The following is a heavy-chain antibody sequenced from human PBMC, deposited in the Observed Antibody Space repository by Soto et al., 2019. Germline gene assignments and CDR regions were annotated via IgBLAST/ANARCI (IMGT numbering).Heavy chain of an antibody. CDR1: GAALNGGNYY. Sequence: SETLSLACSVSGAALNGGNYYWSWIRQVPGKGLEWIGHIYVTGAVDYNPSLRDRITISQDTSERQFSLNLRLVTAADTAVYYCARLRIATNNYKWFDPWGHGTLVTDSS. CDR3: ARLRIATNNYKWFDP. D-gene: IGHD2-21*01. J-gene: IGHJ5*02. V-gene: IGHV4-31*03. CDR2: IYVTGAV.